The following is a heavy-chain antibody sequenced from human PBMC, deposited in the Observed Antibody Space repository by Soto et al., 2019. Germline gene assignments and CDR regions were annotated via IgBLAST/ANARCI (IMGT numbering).Heavy chain of an antibody. CDR2: IIPIFGTA. Sequence: SVKVSCKASGGTFSSYAISWVRQAPGQGLEWMGGIIPIFGTANYAQKFQGRVTITADESTSTAYMELSSLRSEDTAVYYCASTQALLWFGELSFVYWGQGTLVTVAS. D-gene: IGHD3-10*01. CDR3: ASTQALLWFGELSFVY. V-gene: IGHV1-69*13. CDR1: GGTFSSYA. J-gene: IGHJ4*02.